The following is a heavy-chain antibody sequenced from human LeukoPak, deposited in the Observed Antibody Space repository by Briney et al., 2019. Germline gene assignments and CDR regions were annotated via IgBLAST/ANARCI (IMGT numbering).Heavy chain of an antibody. D-gene: IGHD3-22*01. Sequence: PGGSLRLSCAVSGFTVRSYWMSWVRRAPGKGLEWVANIKQDGSEKYYVDSVKGRFTISRDNAKNSLYLQMNSLRAEDTAVYYCAKDQFDSISMIVWGQGTLVTVSS. CDR2: IKQDGSEK. CDR1: GFTVRSYW. V-gene: IGHV3-7*03. CDR3: AKDQFDSISMIV. J-gene: IGHJ4*02.